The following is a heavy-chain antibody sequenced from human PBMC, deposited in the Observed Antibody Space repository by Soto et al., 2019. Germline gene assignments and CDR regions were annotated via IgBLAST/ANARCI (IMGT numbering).Heavy chain of an antibody. J-gene: IGHJ6*02. CDR2: ISGSGGSI. CDR1: GFTFSTYA. D-gene: IGHD1-1*01. CDR3: VTGYWKGDV. V-gene: IGHV3-23*01. Sequence: EVQLLESGGGWVQPGGSLRLSCAASGFTFSTYAMNWVRQAPGNGLEWVSAISGSGGSIQYADSVKGRFTISRDNSKNTLYLQMNSLRDEDTAVYHGVTGYWKGDVGGQGTTVTVSS.